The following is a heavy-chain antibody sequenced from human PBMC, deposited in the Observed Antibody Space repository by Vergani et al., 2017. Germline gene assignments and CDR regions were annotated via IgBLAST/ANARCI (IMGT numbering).Heavy chain of an antibody. J-gene: IGHJ5*02. V-gene: IGHV1-24*01. CDR3: VTVRERRTDGGNELGWFDP. Sequence: QVQLVQSGAEVKKPGASMKVSCKVSGYSLTKLSIHWVRQAPGKGLEWMGGFAAGDGKTIYAQKFQGRVTMTEDTSTDTAYMVMSSLRFDDTGTYYCVTVRERRTDGGNELGWFDPWGQGTLLTVSS. CDR1: GYSLTKLS. CDR2: FAAGDGKT. D-gene: IGHD5-12*01.